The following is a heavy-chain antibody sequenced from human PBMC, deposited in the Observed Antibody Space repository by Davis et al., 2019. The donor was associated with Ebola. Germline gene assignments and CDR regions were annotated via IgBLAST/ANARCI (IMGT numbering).Heavy chain of an antibody. CDR2: LYYTGSP. CDR3: ARFYDSSGYLGGYYFDF. J-gene: IGHJ4*02. D-gene: IGHD3-22*01. CDR1: GGSIGSYY. V-gene: IGHV4-59*01. Sequence: PSETLSLTCSVSGGSIGSYYWTWIRQPPGKGLEWIGYLYYTGSPKYNPSLKSRVNISVDTSKNEVSLTLRSVTAADTAMYYCARFYDSSGYLGGYYFDFWGQGTLVTVSS.